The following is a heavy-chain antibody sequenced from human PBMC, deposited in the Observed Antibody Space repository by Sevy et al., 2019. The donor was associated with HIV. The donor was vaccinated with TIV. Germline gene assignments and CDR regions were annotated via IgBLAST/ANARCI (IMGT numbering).Heavy chain of an antibody. CDR2: ISGSGTRT. J-gene: IGHJ6*03. V-gene: IGHV3-23*01. Sequence: GGSLRLSCAVSGFSFDSYGMTWVRQAPGKGLEWVSGISGSGTRTYYADSVKGRFIISRDNSKNTLYLQMNSLRSEDRAINYWEKGGGGHYDPDEIGYYFYYYNMDVWGKGTTVTVSS. CDR3: EKGGGGHYDPDEIGYYFYYYNMDV. CDR1: GFSFDSYG. D-gene: IGHD3-22*01.